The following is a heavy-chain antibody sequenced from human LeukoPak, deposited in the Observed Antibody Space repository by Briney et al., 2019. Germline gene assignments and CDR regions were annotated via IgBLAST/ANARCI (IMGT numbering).Heavy chain of an antibody. CDR1: GFTVSSNY. D-gene: IGHD3-22*01. CDR2: ISSSGSTI. J-gene: IGHJ3*02. CDR3: ARDLFPYYYDSSGLNDAFDI. Sequence: PGGSLRLSCAASGFTVSSNYMNWVRQAPGKGLEWVSYISSSGSTIYYADSVKGRFTISRDNAKNSLYLQMNSLRAEDTAVYYCARDLFPYYYDSSGLNDAFDIWGQGTMVTVSS. V-gene: IGHV3-48*03.